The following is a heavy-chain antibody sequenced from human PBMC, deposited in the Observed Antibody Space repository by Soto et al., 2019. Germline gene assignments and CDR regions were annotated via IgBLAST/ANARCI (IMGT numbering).Heavy chain of an antibody. CDR1: GGSFSGYY. V-gene: IGHV4-34*01. Sequence: PSETLSLTCAVYGGSFSGYYWSWIRQPPGKGLEWIGEINHSGSTNYNPSLKSRVTISVDTSKNQFSLKLSSVTAADTAVYYCARGTVTTYYYYCMDVWGQGTTVTVSS. J-gene: IGHJ6*02. D-gene: IGHD4-4*01. CDR3: ARGTVTTYYYYCMDV. CDR2: INHSGST.